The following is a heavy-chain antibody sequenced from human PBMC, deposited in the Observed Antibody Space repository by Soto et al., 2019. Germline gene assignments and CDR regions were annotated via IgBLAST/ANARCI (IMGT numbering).Heavy chain of an antibody. CDR2: IYYSGST. J-gene: IGHJ4*02. CDR1: GGSISSYY. V-gene: IGHV4-59*01. CDR3: ARVDLDCGGDCYLDY. D-gene: IGHD2-21*02. Sequence: SETLSLTCTVSGGSISSYYWTWIRQPPGKGLEWIGYIYYSGSTNYNPSLKSRVTISVDTSKNQFSLKLSSVTAADTAVYYCARVDLDCGGDCYLDYWGQGTLVTVSS.